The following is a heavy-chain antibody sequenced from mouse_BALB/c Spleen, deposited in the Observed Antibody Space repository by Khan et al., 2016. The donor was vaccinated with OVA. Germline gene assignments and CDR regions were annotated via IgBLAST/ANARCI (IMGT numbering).Heavy chain of an antibody. J-gene: IGHJ2*01. CDR1: GYSITSGYG. CDR2: ISYSGST. D-gene: IGHD1-2*01. V-gene: IGHV3-2*02. Sequence: EVQLQESGPGLVKPSQSLSLTCTVTGYSITSGYGWNWIRQLPGNKLEWMGYISYSGSTNYNPSLKSRSPITRDTSKNQFFLQFNSVTTEDTATSYCARAARIKYWGQGTTLTVSS. CDR3: ARAARIKY.